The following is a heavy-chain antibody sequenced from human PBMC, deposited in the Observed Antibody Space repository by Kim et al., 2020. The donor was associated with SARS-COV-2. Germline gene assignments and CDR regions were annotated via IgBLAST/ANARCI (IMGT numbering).Heavy chain of an antibody. V-gene: IGHV3-21*01. J-gene: IGHJ4*02. Sequence: YYEDSGTGRITTSRDNAKNSLYLRMNSLRAEVTAVYYCASLYSYGPFCYWGQGTLVTVSS. CDR3: ASLYSYGPFCY. D-gene: IGHD5-18*01.